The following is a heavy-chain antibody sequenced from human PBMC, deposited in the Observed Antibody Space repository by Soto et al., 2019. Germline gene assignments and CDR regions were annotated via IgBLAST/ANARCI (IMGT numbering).Heavy chain of an antibody. D-gene: IGHD1-1*01. CDR3: AIGEGTSHLDY. J-gene: IGHJ4*02. CDR1: GFTFSNYA. Sequence: GGSLRLSCAASGFTFSNYALHWVRQAPGKGLEWVAVVSYDGSNKYYADSVKGRFTISRDNSKNTLYLHMNSLRAEDTAVYYFAIGEGTSHLDYWGQGTLVTVSS. CDR2: VSYDGSNK. V-gene: IGHV3-30-3*01.